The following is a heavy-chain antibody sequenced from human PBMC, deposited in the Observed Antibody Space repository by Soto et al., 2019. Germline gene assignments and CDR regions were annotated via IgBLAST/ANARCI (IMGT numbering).Heavy chain of an antibody. CDR3: ARPVPIVLMVYAIGLFDY. J-gene: IGHJ4*02. CDR2: ISAYNGNT. D-gene: IGHD2-8*01. V-gene: IGHV1-18*01. Sequence: ASVKVSCKAPGYTFTSYGISWVRQAAGQGLEWMGWISAYNGNTNYAQKLQGRVTMTTDTSTSTAYMELRSLRSDDTAVYYCARPVPIVLMVYAIGLFDYWGQGTLVTVSS. CDR1: GYTFTSYG.